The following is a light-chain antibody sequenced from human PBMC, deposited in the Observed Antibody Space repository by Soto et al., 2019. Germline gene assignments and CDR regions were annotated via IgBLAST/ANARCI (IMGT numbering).Light chain of an antibody. J-gene: IGKJ1*01. CDR2: GAS. CDR3: QQYNDWPKT. Sequence: EVVMTQSPATLSVSPGERATLSCRASQSVSSKLAWYQQTPGQAPRLLIYGASTRATGIPARFSGSGSGTEFTLTISSLQSEDFAFYYCQQYNDWPKTFGQGTKVEIK. CDR1: QSVSSK. V-gene: IGKV3-15*01.